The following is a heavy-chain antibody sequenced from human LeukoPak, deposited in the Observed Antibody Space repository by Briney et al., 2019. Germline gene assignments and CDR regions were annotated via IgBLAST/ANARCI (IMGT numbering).Heavy chain of an antibody. V-gene: IGHV4-39*01. CDR2: IYYSGST. Sequence: SETLSLTCTVSGGSISSSSYYWGWIRQPPGKGLEWIGSIYYSGSTYYNPSLKSRVTISVDTSKNQFPLKLSSVTAADTAVYYCASPYGGPAPYFDYWGQGTLVTVSS. CDR3: ASPYGGPAPYFDY. D-gene: IGHD4-23*01. J-gene: IGHJ4*02. CDR1: GGSISSSSYY.